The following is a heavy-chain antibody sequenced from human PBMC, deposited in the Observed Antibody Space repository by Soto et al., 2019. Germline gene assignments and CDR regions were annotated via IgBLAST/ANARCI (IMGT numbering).Heavy chain of an antibody. CDR3: ARDFSDYRGRYYYSMDV. V-gene: IGHV3-11*01. CDR1: GFTFSDYY. Sequence: PGGSLRLSCAASGFTFSDYYMSWIRQAPGKGLEWVSYISSSGSTIYYADSVKGRFTISRDNAKNSLYLQMNSLRAEDTAVYYCARDFSDYRGRYYYSMDVWGQGTTVTVSS. D-gene: IGHD4-4*01. CDR2: ISSSGSTI. J-gene: IGHJ6*02.